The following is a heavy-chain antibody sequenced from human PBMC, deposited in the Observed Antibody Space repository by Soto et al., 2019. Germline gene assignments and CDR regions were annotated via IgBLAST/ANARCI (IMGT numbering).Heavy chain of an antibody. J-gene: IGHJ4*02. CDR3: AADSSGWFYRFDY. CDR1: GYTFTSYG. CDR2: VVVGSGNT. Sequence: SVKVSCKXSGYTFTSYGISWVRQARGQRLEWIGWVVVGSGNTNYAQKFQERVTITRDMSTSTAYMELSSLRSEDTAVYYCAADSSGWFYRFDYWGQGTLVTVSS. D-gene: IGHD6-19*01. V-gene: IGHV1-58*02.